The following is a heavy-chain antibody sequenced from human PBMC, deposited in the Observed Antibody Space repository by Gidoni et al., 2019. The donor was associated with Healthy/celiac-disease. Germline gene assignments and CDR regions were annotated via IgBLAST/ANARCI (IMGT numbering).Heavy chain of an antibody. D-gene: IGHD3-3*01. J-gene: IGHJ6*02. CDR2: INHSGST. Sequence: QVQLQQRGAGLLKPSETLSLTCAVYGGFFSGYYWSWIRQPPGKGLEWIGEINHSGSTNYNPSLKSRVTISVDTSKNQFSLKLSSVTAADTAVYYCARFKFYDFWSGSPVYYYYGMDVWGQGTTVTVSS. V-gene: IGHV4-34*01. CDR1: GGFFSGYY. CDR3: ARFKFYDFWSGSPVYYYYGMDV.